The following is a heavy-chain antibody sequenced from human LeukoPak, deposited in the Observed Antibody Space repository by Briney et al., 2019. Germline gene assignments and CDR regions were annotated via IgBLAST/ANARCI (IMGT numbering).Heavy chain of an antibody. CDR1: GGSISSYY. J-gene: IGHJ5*02. V-gene: IGHV4-59*08. Sequence: SETLSLTCTVSGGSISSYYWSWIRQPPGKGLEWIGYVYYSGSTNYNPSLESRVTISVDTSKNHFSLKLSSVTAADTAVYYCASGVVPAAMLHHWGQGTLVTVSS. D-gene: IGHD2-2*01. CDR3: ASGVVPAAMLHH. CDR2: VYYSGST.